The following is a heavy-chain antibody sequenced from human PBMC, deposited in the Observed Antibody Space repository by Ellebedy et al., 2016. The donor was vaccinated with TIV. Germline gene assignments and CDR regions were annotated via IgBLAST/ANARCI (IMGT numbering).Heavy chain of an antibody. V-gene: IGHV3-48*02. CDR1: GFTFSSYT. Sequence: PGGSLRLSCAASGFTFSSYTMNWVRQAPGKGLEWLSQISSSSSSIYYADSVKGRFTISRDNAKNSVYLQMNSLRDEDTAVYYCARGGGELLRYAFDIWGHGTMVTVSS. CDR2: ISSSSSSI. J-gene: IGHJ3*02. CDR3: ARGGGELLRYAFDI. D-gene: IGHD1-26*01.